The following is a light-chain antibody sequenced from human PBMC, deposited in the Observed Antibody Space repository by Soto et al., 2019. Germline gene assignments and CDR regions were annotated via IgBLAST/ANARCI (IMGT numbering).Light chain of an antibody. J-gene: IGKJ4*01. CDR1: QSIRSW. CDR2: DAS. V-gene: IGKV1-5*01. Sequence: DIQMTPSPSTLSASVGDRVTITCRASQSIRSWLAWYQQKPGKAPKLLIYDASSLESGVPSRFSGSGSGTEFTLTISSLQPDDFATYYCQQYNSYRLTFGGGTKVDI. CDR3: QQYNSYRLT.